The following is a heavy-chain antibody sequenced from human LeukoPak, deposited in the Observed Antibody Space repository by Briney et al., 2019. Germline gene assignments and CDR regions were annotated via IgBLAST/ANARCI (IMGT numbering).Heavy chain of an antibody. CDR3: AREPDVGGDDLHIAVARHWFDP. D-gene: IGHD6-19*01. Sequence: ASVKVSCKASGYTFTSYAMNWVRQAPGQGLEWMGWINTNTGNPTYAQGFTGRFVFSLDTSVSTAYLQISSLKAEDTAVYYCAREPDVGGDDLHIAVARHWFDPWGQGTLVTVSS. V-gene: IGHV7-4-1*02. CDR1: GYTFTSYA. J-gene: IGHJ5*02. CDR2: INTNTGNP.